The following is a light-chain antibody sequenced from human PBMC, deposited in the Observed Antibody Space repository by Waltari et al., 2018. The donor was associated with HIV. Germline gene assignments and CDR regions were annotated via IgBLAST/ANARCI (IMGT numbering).Light chain of an antibody. V-gene: IGKV4-1*01. CDR2: WAS. Sequence: DIVMTQSPDSLAVSLGERATINCKSSQSLLYSANNKNYLAWSLQKPGHPPKLLIYWASTRESGVPDPFSGSGSGTDFTLTISSLQADYVAVYYCHQYFSAPWTFGQGTKVEIK. J-gene: IGKJ1*01. CDR1: QSLLYSANNKNY. CDR3: HQYFSAPWT.